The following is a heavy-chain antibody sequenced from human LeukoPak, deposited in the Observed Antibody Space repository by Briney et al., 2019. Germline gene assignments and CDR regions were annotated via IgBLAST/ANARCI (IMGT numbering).Heavy chain of an antibody. CDR2: ISSSSSYI. CDR1: GFTFSSYS. V-gene: IGHV3-21*01. Sequence: GRSLRLSCAASGFTFSSYSMNWVRQAPGKGLEWVSSISSSSSYIYYADSVKGRFTISRDNAKNSLYLQMNSLRAEDTAVYYCARGPIVVVPAAIDGRGYYYYYMDVWGKGTTVTVSS. CDR3: ARGPIVVVPAAIDGRGYYYYYMDV. J-gene: IGHJ6*03. D-gene: IGHD2-2*02.